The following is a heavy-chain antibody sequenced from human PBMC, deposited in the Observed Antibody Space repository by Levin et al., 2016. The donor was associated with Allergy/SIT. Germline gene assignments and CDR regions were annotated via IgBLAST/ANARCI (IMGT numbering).Heavy chain of an antibody. J-gene: IGHJ3*02. D-gene: IGHD6-6*01. CDR1: GFTLNNYG. CDR3: AAPYTSSDACDI. Sequence: GGSLRLSCAASGFTLNNYGMTWVRQAPGKGLEWVSSISSRSSYKYYADSVRGRFTISRDNAKNSLYLQMNSLRVDDTAVYYCAAPYTSSDACDIWGQGTLVTVSS. V-gene: IGHV3-21*06. CDR2: ISSRSSYK.